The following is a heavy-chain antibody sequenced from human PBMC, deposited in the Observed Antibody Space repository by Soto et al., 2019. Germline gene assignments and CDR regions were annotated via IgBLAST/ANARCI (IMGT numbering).Heavy chain of an antibody. CDR1: GFTISNYW. Sequence: GGSLRLSCAASGFTISNYWMSWVRQAPGKGLEWVANIKQDGSENYYVDSVKGRFTTSRDNTKNSFYLQMNSLRAEDTAVYYCAIDHINGWKFNYWGRGTLVTVSS. J-gene: IGHJ4*02. D-gene: IGHD6-19*01. CDR2: IKQDGSEN. V-gene: IGHV3-7*01. CDR3: AIDHINGWKFNY.